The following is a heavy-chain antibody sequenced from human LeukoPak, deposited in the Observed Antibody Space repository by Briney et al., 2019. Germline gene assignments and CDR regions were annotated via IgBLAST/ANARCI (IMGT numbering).Heavy chain of an antibody. CDR2: INPSGGST. CDR3: ARDVGGGPYYDILTGMRD. Sequence: GASVKVSCRASGYTFTSYYMHWVRQAPGQGLEWMGIINPSGGSTSYAQKFQGRVTMTRDTSTSTVYMELSSLRSEDTAVYYCARDVGGGPYYDILTGMRDWGQGTLVTVSS. CDR1: GYTFTSYY. J-gene: IGHJ4*02. V-gene: IGHV1-46*01. D-gene: IGHD3-9*01.